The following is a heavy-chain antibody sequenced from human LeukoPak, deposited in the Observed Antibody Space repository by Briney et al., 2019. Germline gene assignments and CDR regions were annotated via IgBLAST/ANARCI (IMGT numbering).Heavy chain of an antibody. Sequence: GALRLSCAASGFTFSSYGMSWVRQAPGMGLEWVAVISYDGSNKYYADSVKGRFTISRDNAKNTLYLQMNSLRAEDTAVYYCARGALVGATYDYWGQGTLVTVSS. J-gene: IGHJ4*02. CDR2: ISYDGSNK. CDR1: GFTFSSYG. V-gene: IGHV3-30*03. CDR3: ARGALVGATYDY. D-gene: IGHD1-26*01.